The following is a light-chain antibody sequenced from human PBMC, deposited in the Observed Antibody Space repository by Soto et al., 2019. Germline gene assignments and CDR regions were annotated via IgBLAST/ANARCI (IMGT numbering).Light chain of an antibody. V-gene: IGKV1-16*01. CDR2: TAS. CDR3: QQYNSYSET. Sequence: ASLGDRVTIPFRTSQPISDYLNWYQQKPGKAPSLLIYTASNLQTGVPSSFSGSGSGTHFTLTISSLQPDDFATYYCQQYNSYSETFGQGTKVDIK. J-gene: IGKJ1*01. CDR1: QPISDY.